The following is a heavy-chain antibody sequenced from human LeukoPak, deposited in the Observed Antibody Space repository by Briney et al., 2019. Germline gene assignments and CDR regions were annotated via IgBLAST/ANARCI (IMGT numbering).Heavy chain of an antibody. D-gene: IGHD3-3*01. J-gene: IGHJ4*02. CDR1: GFTFSSYS. CDR3: AREFYDFWSGYYSAVPADY. CDR2: ISSSSSYI. Sequence: GGSLRLSCAASGFTFSSYSMNWVRQAPGKGLEWVSSISSSSSYIYYADSVKGRFTISRDNAKNSLYLQMNGLRAEDTAVYYCAREFYDFWSGYYSAVPADYWGQGTLVTVSS. V-gene: IGHV3-21*01.